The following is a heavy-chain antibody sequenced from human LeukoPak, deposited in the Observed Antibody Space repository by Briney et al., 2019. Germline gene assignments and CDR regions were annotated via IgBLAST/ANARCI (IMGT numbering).Heavy chain of an antibody. V-gene: IGHV3-23*01. CDR2: ISASGGST. D-gene: IGHD3-10*01. Sequence: PGGSLRLSCAASGFTLSSYAMSWVRQAPGKGLEWVSTISASGGSTNYADSVKGRFTISRDNSTNTVYLQMNSLRAEDTAIYYCAKVMKGSERLTMVRGVIIKTAGLYYMDVWGEGTTVTLS. J-gene: IGHJ6*03. CDR3: AKVMKGSERLTMVRGVIIKTAGLYYMDV. CDR1: GFTLSSYA.